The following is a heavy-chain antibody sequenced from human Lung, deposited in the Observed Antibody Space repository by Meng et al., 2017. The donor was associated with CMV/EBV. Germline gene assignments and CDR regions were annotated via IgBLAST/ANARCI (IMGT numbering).Heavy chain of an antibody. V-gene: IGHV1-2*02. CDR3: ARGVAAAPTIYYFDY. J-gene: IGHJ4*02. D-gene: IGHD6-13*01. CDR2: INPNSGGT. Sequence: ASVKVSCKASGYTFTGYYMHWVRQAPGQGLEWMGWINPNSGGTNYAQKFQGRVTMTRDTSISTAYMELSRLRSDDTAVYYCARGVAAAPTIYYFDYWGQGALVTGSS. CDR1: GYTFTGYY.